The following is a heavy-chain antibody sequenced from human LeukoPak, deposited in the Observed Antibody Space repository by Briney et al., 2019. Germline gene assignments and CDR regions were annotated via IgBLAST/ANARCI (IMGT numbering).Heavy chain of an antibody. J-gene: IGHJ6*03. CDR2: ISSSGSTI. D-gene: IGHD3-10*01. CDR3: ARVRYYYGSGGYYYYYYMDV. V-gene: IGHV3-48*03. CDR1: GFTFSSYE. Sequence: PGRSLRLSCAASGFTFSSYEMNWVRQAPGKGLEWVSYISSSGSTIYYADSVKGRFTISRDNAKNSLYLQMNSLRAEDTAVYYCARVRYYYGSGGYYYYYYMDVWGKGTTVTVSS.